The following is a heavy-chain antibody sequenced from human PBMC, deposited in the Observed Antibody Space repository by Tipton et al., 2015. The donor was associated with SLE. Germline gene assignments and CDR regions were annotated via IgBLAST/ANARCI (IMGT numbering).Heavy chain of an antibody. D-gene: IGHD2-15*01. CDR3: ARDLKAATPRWFDP. Sequence: QVQLVQSGAEVKKPGASVKLSCKASGYTFTDYGVTWVRQAPGQGLEWVAWINTYNGVTSYAQKFQGRVTVTTDSSTSTAYLELRRLKSDDTAVYYCARDLKAATPRWFDPWGQGTLVTVSS. V-gene: IGHV1-18*01. J-gene: IGHJ5*02. CDR2: INTYNGVT. CDR1: GYTFTDYG.